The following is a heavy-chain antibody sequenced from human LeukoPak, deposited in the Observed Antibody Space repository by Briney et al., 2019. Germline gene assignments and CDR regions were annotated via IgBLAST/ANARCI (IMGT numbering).Heavy chain of an antibody. V-gene: IGHV3-74*01. Sequence: AGGSLRLSCAASGFTFSSYWMHWVRQAPGKGLVWVSRINTDGSSTSYADSVKGRFTISRDNAKNTLYLQMNSLRAEDTAVYYCARGDAWGTTVVTPDFDYWGQGTLVTVSS. CDR3: ARGDAWGTTVVTPDFDY. D-gene: IGHD4-23*01. CDR2: INTDGSST. J-gene: IGHJ4*02. CDR1: GFTFSSYW.